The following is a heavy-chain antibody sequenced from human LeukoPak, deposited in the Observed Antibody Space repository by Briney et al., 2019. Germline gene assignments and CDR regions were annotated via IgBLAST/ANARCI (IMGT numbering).Heavy chain of an antibody. D-gene: IGHD3-3*01. Sequence: GASVKVSCKASGYTFTSYDINWVRQATGQGLEWMGWMNPNSGNTGYAQKLQGRVTMTTDTSTSTAYMELRSLRSDDTAVYYCASTRYDFWSGYYTGYFDYWGQGTLVTVSS. J-gene: IGHJ4*02. CDR2: MNPNSGNT. CDR3: ASTRYDFWSGYYTGYFDY. CDR1: GYTFTSYD. V-gene: IGHV1-8*01.